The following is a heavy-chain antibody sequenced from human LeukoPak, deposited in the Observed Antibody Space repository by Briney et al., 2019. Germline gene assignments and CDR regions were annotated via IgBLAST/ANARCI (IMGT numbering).Heavy chain of an antibody. CDR2: IKQDGSEK. CDR1: GFTFSSYW. Sequence: GGSLRLSCAASGFTFSSYWMSWVRQAPGKGLEWVANIKQDGSEKYYVDSVKGRFTISRDNAKNSLYLQMNSLRAEDTAVYYCARDRRYALYYYYYMDVWGKGTTVTISS. J-gene: IGHJ6*03. D-gene: IGHD5-12*01. V-gene: IGHV3-7*01. CDR3: ARDRRYALYYYYYMDV.